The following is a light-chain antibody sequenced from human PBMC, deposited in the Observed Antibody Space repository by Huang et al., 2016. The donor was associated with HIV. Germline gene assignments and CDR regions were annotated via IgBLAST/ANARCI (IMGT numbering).Light chain of an antibody. Sequence: EVVLTQSPGTLSSSPGKRVALSCRASETIASNYLAWYRQSPGQAPRLLIYGASNRATDTPDRFSGSGSGTDFTLTITKLEPEDSAVYYCQQYGTSPLTFGQGTRVEIK. V-gene: IGKV3-20*01. CDR3: QQYGTSPLT. CDR1: ETIASNY. J-gene: IGKJ1*01. CDR2: GAS.